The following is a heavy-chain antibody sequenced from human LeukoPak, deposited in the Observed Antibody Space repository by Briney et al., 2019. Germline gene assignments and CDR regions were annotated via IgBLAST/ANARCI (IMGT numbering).Heavy chain of an antibody. CDR3: AKDRVETVVGLFDY. J-gene: IGHJ4*02. CDR2: ISSSSSYI. D-gene: IGHD5-24*01. CDR1: GFTFSSYS. V-gene: IGHV3-21*04. Sequence: GGSLRLSCAASGFTFSSYSMNWVRQAPGKGLEWVSSISSSSSYIYYADSVRGRFTISRDNAKNSLYLQMNSLRAEDTALYYCAKDRVETVVGLFDYWGQGTLVTVSS.